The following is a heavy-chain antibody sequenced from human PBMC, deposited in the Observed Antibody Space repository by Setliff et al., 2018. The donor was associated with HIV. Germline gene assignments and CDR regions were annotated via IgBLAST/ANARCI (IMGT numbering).Heavy chain of an antibody. Sequence: GGSLRLSCAASGFTFSNSGMHWVRQAPGNGPEWVGRIKNDGRIKNNGGTTDYAAPVKGRFTISRDDSKNILYLQMNSLKTEDTAVYYCSTDLPSSGFFPDYWGQGTLVTVSS. J-gene: IGHJ4*02. CDR2: IKNDGRIKNNGGTT. V-gene: IGHV3-15*01. CDR1: GFTFSNSG. D-gene: IGHD6-19*01. CDR3: STDLPSSGFFPDY.